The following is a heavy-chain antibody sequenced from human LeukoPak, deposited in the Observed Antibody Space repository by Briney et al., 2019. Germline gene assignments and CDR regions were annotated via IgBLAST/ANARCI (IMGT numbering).Heavy chain of an antibody. CDR1: GFTFSSYS. CDR3: ARAHCSGGSCYSFDY. V-gene: IGHV3-21*01. J-gene: IGHJ4*02. CDR2: ISSSSSYI. Sequence: GGSLRLSCAASGFTFSSYSMNWVRQAPGKGLEWVSSISSSSSYIYYADSVKGRFTISRDNAKNSLYLQMNRLRAEDTAVYYCARAHCSGGSCYSFDYWGQGTLVTVSS. D-gene: IGHD2-15*01.